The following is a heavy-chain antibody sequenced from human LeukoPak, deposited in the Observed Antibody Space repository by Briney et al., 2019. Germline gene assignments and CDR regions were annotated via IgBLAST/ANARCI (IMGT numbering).Heavy chain of an antibody. Sequence: GGSLRLSCAASGFTVSDNYMSWVRQAPGKGLEWVSLIYSGGTADFADSVKGRFTISRDISKNTLSLQLSSLRPEDTAVYFCAGGTDFWSGYSFDSWGQGTLVTVSS. J-gene: IGHJ4*02. CDR2: IYSGGTA. V-gene: IGHV3-53*01. CDR1: GFTVSDNY. CDR3: AGGTDFWSGYSFDS. D-gene: IGHD3-3*01.